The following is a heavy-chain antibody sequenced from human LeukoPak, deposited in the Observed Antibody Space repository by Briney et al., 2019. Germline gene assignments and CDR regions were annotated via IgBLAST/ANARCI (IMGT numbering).Heavy chain of an antibody. Sequence: GGGLRVSCADSGFSGSSVALSWGRNTQGKGLEWGSAISGSGGSTYYADSVKGRFTISRDNSKNTLYLQMNSLRAEDTAVYYCAKDPGGSGWYFDYWGQGTLGTVSS. D-gene: IGHD6-19*01. V-gene: IGHV3-23*01. CDR2: ISGSGGST. J-gene: IGHJ4*02. CDR3: AKDPGGSGWYFDY. CDR1: GFSGSSVA.